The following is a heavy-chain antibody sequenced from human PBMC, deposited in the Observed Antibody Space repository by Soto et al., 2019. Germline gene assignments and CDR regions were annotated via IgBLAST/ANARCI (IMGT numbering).Heavy chain of an antibody. D-gene: IGHD2-15*01. CDR3: TTDNGGVVVAATPKRLDY. CDR2: IKSKTDGGTT. Sequence: GGSLRLSXAASGFTFSNAWMSWVRQAPGKGLEWVGRIKSKTDGGTTDYAAPVKGRFTISRDDSKSTLYLQMNSLKAEDTAVYYCTTDNGGVVVAATPKRLDYWGQGTLVTVSS. V-gene: IGHV3-15*01. J-gene: IGHJ4*02. CDR1: GFTFSNAW.